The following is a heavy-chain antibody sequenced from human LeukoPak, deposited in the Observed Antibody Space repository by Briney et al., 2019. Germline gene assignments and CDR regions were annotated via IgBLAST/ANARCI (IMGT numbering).Heavy chain of an antibody. J-gene: IGHJ4*02. CDR2: VSYDGSNK. CDR3: AKDRLTATPYYFDY. CDR1: GFTFSNYG. D-gene: IGHD1-20*01. V-gene: IGHV3-30*18. Sequence: GGSLRLSCAASGFTFSNYGMHWVRQAPGKGLEWVAVVSYDGSNKYYADSVKGRFTISRDNSKNTLYLQMDSLRAEDTAVYYCAKDRLTATPYYFDYWGQGTLVTVST.